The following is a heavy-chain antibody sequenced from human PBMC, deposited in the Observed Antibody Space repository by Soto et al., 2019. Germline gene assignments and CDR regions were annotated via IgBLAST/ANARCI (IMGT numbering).Heavy chain of an antibody. J-gene: IGHJ5*02. CDR3: ARGAVVVVAATMVWCDP. Sequence: QVQLVQSGAEEKKPGASVKVSCKASGYTFTSYAMHWVRQAPGQRLEWMGWINAGNGNTKYSQKFQGRVTITRDTSASTAYMELSSLRSEDTAVYYCARGAVVVVAATMVWCDPWGQGTLVTVSS. CDR1: GYTFTSYA. CDR2: INAGNGNT. V-gene: IGHV1-3*05. D-gene: IGHD2-15*01.